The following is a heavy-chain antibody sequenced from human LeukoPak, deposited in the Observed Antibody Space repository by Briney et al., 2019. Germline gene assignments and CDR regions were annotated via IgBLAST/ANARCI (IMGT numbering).Heavy chain of an antibody. CDR1: GFTFSSYA. D-gene: IGHD2-2*01. Sequence: SLRLSCAASGFTFSSYAMHWVRQAPGKGLEWVSGISWNSGSIGYADSVKGRFTISRDNAKNSLYLQMNSLRAEDTALYYCAKDLVRYCSSTSCRPFDYWGQGTLVTVSS. J-gene: IGHJ4*02. CDR2: ISWNSGSI. V-gene: IGHV3-9*01. CDR3: AKDLVRYCSSTSCRPFDY.